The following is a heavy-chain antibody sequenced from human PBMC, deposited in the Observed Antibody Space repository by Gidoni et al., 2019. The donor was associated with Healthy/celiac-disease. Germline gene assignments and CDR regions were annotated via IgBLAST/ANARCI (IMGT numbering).Heavy chain of an antibody. CDR3: AVEMDTADY. J-gene: IGHJ4*02. Sequence: QEQLQQWGAGRVKPSESMSLTGAVYGGSFRGYYWSWIRQPPGKGLECIGEINHSGRTNYNPSLTSRVTISVDTSKNPFSLKLSSVTAADTAVYYCAVEMDTADYWGQGTLVTVSS. CDR2: INHSGRT. V-gene: IGHV4-34*01. CDR1: GGSFRGYY.